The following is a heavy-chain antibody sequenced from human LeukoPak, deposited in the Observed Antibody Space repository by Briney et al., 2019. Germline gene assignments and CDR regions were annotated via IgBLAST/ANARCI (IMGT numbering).Heavy chain of an antibody. V-gene: IGHV3-30*02. Sequence: GSLRLSCAASGFTFSSYGMHWVRQAPGKGLEWVAFTRYDGSNKYYADSVKGRFTISRDNSKNTLYLQMNSLRAEDTAVYYCAKDYGSGSLPHFDYWGQGTLVTVSS. CDR2: TRYDGSNK. D-gene: IGHD3-10*01. CDR3: AKDYGSGSLPHFDY. J-gene: IGHJ4*02. CDR1: GFTFSSYG.